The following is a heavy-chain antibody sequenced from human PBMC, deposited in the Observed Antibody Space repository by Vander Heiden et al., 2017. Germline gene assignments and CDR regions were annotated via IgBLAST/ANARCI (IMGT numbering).Heavy chain of an antibody. Sequence: VQLVESGGGVVQPGRSLRLSCAASGFTFSSYAMHWVRQAPGKGLEWVAVISYDGSNKYYADSVKGRFTISRDNSKNTLYLQMNSLRAEDTAVYYCARDDYWGQGTLVTVSS. CDR2: ISYDGSNK. CDR1: GFTFSSYA. J-gene: IGHJ4*02. CDR3: ARDDY. V-gene: IGHV3-30-3*01.